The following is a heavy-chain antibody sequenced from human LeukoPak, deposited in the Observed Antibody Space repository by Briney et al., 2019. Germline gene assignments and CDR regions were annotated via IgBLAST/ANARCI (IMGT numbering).Heavy chain of an antibody. CDR3: ARASKDCSSTSCFPGGRYYFDY. D-gene: IGHD2-2*01. J-gene: IGHJ4*02. CDR2: INHSGST. Sequence: SETLSLICAVYGGSFSGYYWSWIRQPPGKGLEWIGEINHSGSTNYNPSLKSRVTISVDTSKNQFSLKLSSVTAADTAGYYCARASKDCSSTSCFPGGRYYFDYWGQGTLVTVSS. CDR1: GGSFSGYY. V-gene: IGHV4-34*01.